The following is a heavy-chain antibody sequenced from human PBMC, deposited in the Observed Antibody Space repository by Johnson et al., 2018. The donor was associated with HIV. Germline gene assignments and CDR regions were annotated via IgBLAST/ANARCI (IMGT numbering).Heavy chain of an antibody. V-gene: IGHV3-53*01. CDR1: GFTVSSNY. CDR2: IYSGGST. D-gene: IGHD4-23*01. CDR3: ARENGRNSDEVDAFDI. J-gene: IGHJ3*02. Sequence: VQLVESGGGLIQPGGSLRLSCAASGFTVSSNYMSWVRQAPGKGLEWVSVIYSGGSTYYADSVTGRFTISRDNSKNTLYLQMNSLRAEDTAVYYCARENGRNSDEVDAFDIWGQGTMVTVSS.